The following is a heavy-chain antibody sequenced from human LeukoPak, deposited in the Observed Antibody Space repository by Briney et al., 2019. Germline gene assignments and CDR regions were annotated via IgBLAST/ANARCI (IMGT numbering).Heavy chain of an antibody. V-gene: IGHV3-21*01. J-gene: IGHJ5*02. CDR2: ISSSSIYR. Sequence: GGSLRLSCAASGFTFSSYSVNWVRQAPGKGLEWVSSISSSSIYRYYADSVKGRFTISRDNSKNTLYLQMNSPRPEDTAVYYCAKNPSGVDIAATEPWGQGTLVTVPS. CDR3: AKNPSGVDIAATEP. D-gene: IGHD6-13*01. CDR1: GFTFSSYS.